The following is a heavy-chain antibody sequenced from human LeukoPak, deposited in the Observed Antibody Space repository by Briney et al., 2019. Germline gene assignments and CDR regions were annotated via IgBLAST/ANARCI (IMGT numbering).Heavy chain of an antibody. J-gene: IGHJ6*03. Sequence: PGGSLRLSCAASGFTFDDYGMSWVRQAPGKGLEWVSGINWNGGSTGYADSVKGRFTISRDNAKNSLYLQMNSLRAEDTALYYCARLDSTSYYYNMEVWGKGTPFTVPS. D-gene: IGHD2/OR15-2a*01. V-gene: IGHV3-20*04. CDR1: GFTFDDYG. CDR3: ARLDSTSYYYNMEV. CDR2: INWNGGST.